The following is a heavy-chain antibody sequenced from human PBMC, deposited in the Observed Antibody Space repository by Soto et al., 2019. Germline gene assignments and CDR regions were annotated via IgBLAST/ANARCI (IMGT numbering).Heavy chain of an antibody. Sequence: QVQLVQSGAEVKKPGSSGKVSCKASGGTFSSYAISWVRQAPGHGREGMGGIIPIFGTAKYAQKFQGRVTIPADKSTSTAYMELSSLRSEDTAVYYCARATPSREWLLWIWGQGTLVTVSS. J-gene: IGHJ4*02. D-gene: IGHD3-3*01. V-gene: IGHV1-69*06. CDR1: GGTFSSYA. CDR3: ARATPSREWLLWI. CDR2: IIPIFGTA.